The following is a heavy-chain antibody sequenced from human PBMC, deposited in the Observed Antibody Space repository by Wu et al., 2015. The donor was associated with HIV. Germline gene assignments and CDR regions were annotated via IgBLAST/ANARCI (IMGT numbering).Heavy chain of an antibody. Sequence: QLQLEQSGPEVKKPETSVKVSCKASGLRLMSSVIQWVRQARGEHPEWMGWIVVGNGDTNYAQKFADRLTLSRDMSMKTVYMELEEFSRYERHGPTYYCATRYPGSGSYGHYFYAMDVWVERDAVTVSS. CDR1: GLRLMSSV. V-gene: IGHV1-58*02. CDR3: YCATRYPGSGSYGHYFYAMDV. D-gene: IGHD3-10*01. CDR2: IVVGNGDT. J-gene: IGHJ6*02.